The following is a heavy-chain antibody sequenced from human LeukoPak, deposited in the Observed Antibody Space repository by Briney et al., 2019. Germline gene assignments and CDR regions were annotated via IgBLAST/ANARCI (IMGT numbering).Heavy chain of an antibody. J-gene: IGHJ4*02. Sequence: PGGSQRLSCVGSGFIFRDYAMNWVRQAPGKGLEWVATISGRTGATYYRESVKGRFTISKDNSENTLYLQMDSLRVEATALYYCTKRGTGGSGSHMDYWGQGILVTVSS. CDR2: ISGRTGAT. CDR3: TKRGTGGSGSHMDY. D-gene: IGHD3-10*01. V-gene: IGHV3-23*01. CDR1: GFIFRDYA.